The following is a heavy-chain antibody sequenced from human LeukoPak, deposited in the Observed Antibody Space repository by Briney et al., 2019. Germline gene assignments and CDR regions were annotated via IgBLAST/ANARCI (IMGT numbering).Heavy chain of an antibody. CDR2: ISHTGDI. CDR3: ARSSGSYRPFDS. Sequence: GGSLRLSCAASGFTFSSFEMNWVRQAPGRGLEWISHISHTGDIKYADSVKGRFTISRDNAKNSQYLQMTSLRAEDTAVYYCARSSGSYRPFDSWGQGTLVTVSS. J-gene: IGHJ4*02. D-gene: IGHD3-22*01. V-gene: IGHV3-48*03. CDR1: GFTFSSFE.